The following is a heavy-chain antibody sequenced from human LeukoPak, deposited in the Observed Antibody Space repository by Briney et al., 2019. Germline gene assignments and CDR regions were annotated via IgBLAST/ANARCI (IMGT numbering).Heavy chain of an antibody. Sequence: GRSLRLSCAASGFTFSSYGMHWVRQAPGKGLEWVAVISYDGSNKYYADSVKGRFTISRDNSKNTLYLQMNSLRAEDTGVYYCARDQSGGAWKRFDYWGQGALVTVSS. CDR1: GFTFSSYG. V-gene: IGHV3-30*03. CDR3: ARDQSGGAWKRFDY. D-gene: IGHD1-1*01. J-gene: IGHJ4*02. CDR2: ISYDGSNK.